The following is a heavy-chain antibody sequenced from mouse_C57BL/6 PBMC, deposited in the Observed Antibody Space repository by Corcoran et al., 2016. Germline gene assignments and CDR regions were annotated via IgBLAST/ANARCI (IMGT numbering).Heavy chain of an antibody. D-gene: IGHD1-1*01. CDR2: IYPRDGST. Sequence: QVQLQQSGPELVKPGASVKLSCKASGYTFTSYDINWVKQRPGQGLEWIGWIYPRDGSTKYNEKFKGKATFTVDTSSSTAYMELHSLTSEDSAVYFCARKRAVWDYGSSFAYWGQGTLVTVSA. CDR1: GYTFTSYD. V-gene: IGHV1-85*01. J-gene: IGHJ3*01. CDR3: ARKRAVWDYGSSFAY.